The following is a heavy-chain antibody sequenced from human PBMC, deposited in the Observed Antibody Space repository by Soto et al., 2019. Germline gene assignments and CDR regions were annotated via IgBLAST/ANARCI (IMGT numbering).Heavy chain of an antibody. J-gene: IGHJ4*02. D-gene: IGHD3-22*01. CDR1: GFTFSIYA. V-gene: IGHV3-64D*06. Sequence: GGSLRLSCSASGFTFSIYAMHWVRQAPGKGLEYVSSISTNGGSTHYADSVKGRFTISRDNSKNTQYFQMSSLRADDTAVYYCVKGEYYYDSSGYYPFDYWGQGTLVTVSS. CDR3: VKGEYYYDSSGYYPFDY. CDR2: ISTNGGST.